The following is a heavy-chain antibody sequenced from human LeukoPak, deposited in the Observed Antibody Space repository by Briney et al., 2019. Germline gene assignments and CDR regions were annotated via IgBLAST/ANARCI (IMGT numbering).Heavy chain of an antibody. CDR2: IYYSGST. D-gene: IGHD1-7*01. CDR1: GGSVNSGSYY. Sequence: SETLSLTCTVSGGSVNSGSYYWGWIRQPPGKGLEWIGSIYYSGSTYYNPSLKSRVTISVDTSKNQFSLKLSSVTAADTAVYYCARHKIRSWNLNWFDPWGQGTLVTVSS. CDR3: ARHKIRSWNLNWFDP. J-gene: IGHJ5*02. V-gene: IGHV4-39*01.